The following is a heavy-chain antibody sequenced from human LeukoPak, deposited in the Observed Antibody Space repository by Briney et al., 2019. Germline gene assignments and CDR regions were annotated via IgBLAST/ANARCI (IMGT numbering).Heavy chain of an antibody. CDR1: GFTFSSYA. CDR3: ARPVDYGED. V-gene: IGHV3-23*01. Sequence: GGSLRLSCAASGFTFSSYAMNWVRQAPGKGLEWVSVISSSGGTTYYSDSVKGRSIISRDNSKNTLYLQMNSLRAEDTAVYYCARPVDYGEDWGQGTLVTVSS. D-gene: IGHD4-17*01. J-gene: IGHJ4*02. CDR2: ISSSGGTT.